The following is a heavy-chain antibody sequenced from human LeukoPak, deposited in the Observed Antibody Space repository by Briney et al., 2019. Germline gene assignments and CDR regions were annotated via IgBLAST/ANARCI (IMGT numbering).Heavy chain of an antibody. V-gene: IGHV4-34*01. J-gene: IGHJ6*02. CDR3: ARNPFYYYYYGMDV. CDR2: INHSGST. Sequence: PSETLSLTCAVYGGSFSGYYWSWIRQPPGKGLEWIGEINHSGSTNYNPSLKSQVTISVDTSKNQFSLKLSSVTAADTAVYYCARNPFYYYYYGMDVWGQGTTVTVSS. CDR1: GGSFSGYY.